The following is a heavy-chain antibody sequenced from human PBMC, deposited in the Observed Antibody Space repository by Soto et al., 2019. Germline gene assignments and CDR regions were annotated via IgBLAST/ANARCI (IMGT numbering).Heavy chain of an antibody. CDR1: GGSFTGYY. J-gene: IGHJ6*02. CDR3: VRGQPHRITLFEVVIRSYDYGMDV. Sequence: QVQLQQWGAGLLKPSETLSLTCAVYGGSFTGYYWTWIRQTPGKGLEWIGEINYRGSSYYNPSLESRISMAVDTSKHQFSLKLRSVTAADTAVYFCVRGQPHRITLFEVVIRSYDYGMDVWGQGTTVTVSS. CDR2: INYRGSS. D-gene: IGHD3-3*01. V-gene: IGHV4-34*01.